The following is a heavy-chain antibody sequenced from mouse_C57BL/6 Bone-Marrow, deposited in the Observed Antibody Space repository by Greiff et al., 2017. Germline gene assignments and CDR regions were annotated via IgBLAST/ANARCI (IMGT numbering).Heavy chain of an antibody. Sequence: VQLQQPGAELVMPGASVKLSCKASGYTFTSYWMHWVKQRPGQGLEWIGEIDPSDSYTNYNQKFKGKSTLTVDKSSSTAYRQLSSLTSEDSAVYYCARLNIYYDYDGAMDYWGQGTSVLVSS. CDR3: ARLNIYYDYDGAMDY. J-gene: IGHJ4*01. D-gene: IGHD2-4*01. CDR2: IDPSDSYT. V-gene: IGHV1-69*01. CDR1: GYTFTSYW.